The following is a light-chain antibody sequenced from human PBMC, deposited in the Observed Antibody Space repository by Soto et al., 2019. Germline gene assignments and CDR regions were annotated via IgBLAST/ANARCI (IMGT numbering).Light chain of an antibody. Sequence: QSVLTQPPSASGTPGQRVTLSCSGSSSNIGSNTVNWYQQLPGTAPKLLIYSNNQRPSRVPDRFSGSKSGTSASLAISGLQSEDEADYYCAAWDDSLNGYVFGTGTKLTVL. CDR2: SNN. J-gene: IGLJ1*01. CDR1: SSNIGSNT. V-gene: IGLV1-44*01. CDR3: AAWDDSLNGYV.